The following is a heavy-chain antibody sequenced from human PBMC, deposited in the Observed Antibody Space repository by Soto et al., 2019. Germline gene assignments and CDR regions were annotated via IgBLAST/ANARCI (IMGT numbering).Heavy chain of an antibody. CDR3: ATRWGYDAFDI. V-gene: IGHV3-33*01. CDR1: GFTFSSYG. D-gene: IGHD3-16*01. Sequence: QVQLVESGGGVVQPGRSLRLSCAASGFTFSSYGMHWVRQAPGKGLEWVAVIWYDGSNKYYADSVKGRFTISRDNSKNTLYLQMNSLRAEDTAVYYCATRWGYDAFDIWGQGTMVTVSS. CDR2: IWYDGSNK. J-gene: IGHJ3*02.